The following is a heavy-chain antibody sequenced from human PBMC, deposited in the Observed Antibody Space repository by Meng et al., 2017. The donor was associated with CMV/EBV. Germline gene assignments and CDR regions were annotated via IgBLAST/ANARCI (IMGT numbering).Heavy chain of an antibody. J-gene: IGHJ4*02. CDR3: ARSLGARRTGIAAAGFDY. D-gene: IGHD6-13*01. V-gene: IGHV1-8*03. Sequence: ASVKVSCKASGCTFTSYDINWVRQATGQGLEWMGWMNPNSGNTGYAQKFQGRVTITRNTSISTAYMELSSLRSEDTAVYYCARSLGARRTGIAAAGFDYWGQGTLVTVSS. CDR1: GCTFTSYD. CDR2: MNPNSGNT.